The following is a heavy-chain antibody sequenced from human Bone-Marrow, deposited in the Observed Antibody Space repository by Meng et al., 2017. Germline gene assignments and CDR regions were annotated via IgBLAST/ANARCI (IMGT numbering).Heavy chain of an antibody. D-gene: IGHD5-18*01. V-gene: IGHV1-2*06. CDR3: ARDPDVDTARGDY. Sequence: QVQLGQSGAEVKKPGSSVKVSCKASGGTFSSYAISWVRQAPGQGLEWMGRINPNSGGTNYAQKFQGRVTMTRDTSISTAYMELSRLRSDDTAVYYCARDPDVDTARGDYWGQGTLVTVSS. CDR1: GGTFSSYA. CDR2: INPNSGGT. J-gene: IGHJ4*02.